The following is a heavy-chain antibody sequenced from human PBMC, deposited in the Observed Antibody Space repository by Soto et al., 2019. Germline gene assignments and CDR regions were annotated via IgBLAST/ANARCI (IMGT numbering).Heavy chain of an antibody. Sequence: EVQLVQSGAEVKKPGESLKISCKGSGYSFTSYWIGWVRQMPGKGLEWMGIIYPGDSDTRYSPSFQVQVTISADKSISTAYLQWSSLKASDTAMYYCARQRRTDSSGTIWGAYAFDIWGQGTMVTVSS. CDR3: ARQRRTDSSGTIWGAYAFDI. CDR1: GYSFTSYW. D-gene: IGHD3-22*01. V-gene: IGHV5-51*01. CDR2: IYPGDSDT. J-gene: IGHJ3*02.